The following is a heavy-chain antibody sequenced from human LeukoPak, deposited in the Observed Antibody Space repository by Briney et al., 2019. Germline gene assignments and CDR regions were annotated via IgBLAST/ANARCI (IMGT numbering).Heavy chain of an antibody. D-gene: IGHD2-2*01. CDR2: IYTGGST. J-gene: IGHJ6*03. V-gene: IGHV4-4*07. CDR1: GGSISSYY. CDR3: ARYCSSISCYGDYYYMDV. Sequence: SETLSLTCIVSGGSISSYYWSWIRQPAGKGLEWIGRIYTGGSTYYNPSLMGRVTISADKSKNQFSLKLRSVTAADTAVYYCARYCSSISCYGDYYYMDVWGKGTKVTVSS.